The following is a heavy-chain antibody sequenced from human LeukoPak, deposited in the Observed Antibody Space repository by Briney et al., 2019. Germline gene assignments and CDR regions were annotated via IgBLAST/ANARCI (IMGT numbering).Heavy chain of an antibody. V-gene: IGHV4-38-2*02. CDR1: GYSISSGYY. CDR2: IYHSGST. CDR3: AREYSGYDSDYFYYYMDV. Sequence: SETLSLTCTVSGYSISSGYYWAWIRQPPGKGLEWIGNIYHSGSTNYNPSLKSRVTISVDTSKNQFSLKLTSVTAADTAVYFCAREYSGYDSDYFYYYMDVWGKGTPVTVPS. D-gene: IGHD5-12*01. J-gene: IGHJ6*03.